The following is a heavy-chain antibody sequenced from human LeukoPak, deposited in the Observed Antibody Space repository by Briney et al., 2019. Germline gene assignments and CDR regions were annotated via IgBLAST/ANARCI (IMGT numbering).Heavy chain of an antibody. CDR3: AKSIFGVVIIPPFDY. V-gene: IGHV3-23*01. CDR1: GFTFSSYA. Sequence: GGSLRLSCAASGFTFSSYAMSWVRQAPGKGLEWVSAISGSGGSTYYADSVKGRFTISRDNSKNTLYLQMNSLRAEDTAVYHCAKSIFGVVIIPPFDYWGQGTLVTVSS. J-gene: IGHJ4*02. CDR2: ISGSGGST. D-gene: IGHD3-3*01.